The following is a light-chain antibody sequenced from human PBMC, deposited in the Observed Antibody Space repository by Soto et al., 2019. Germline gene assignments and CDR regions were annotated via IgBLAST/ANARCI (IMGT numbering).Light chain of an antibody. CDR1: SSDVGGYNY. CDR3: SSYTSSDATYVV. Sequence: QSALTQPASVSGSPGQSITISCTGTSSDVGGYNYVSWYQQHPGKAPKLMIFEVNTRPSGVSNRFSGSKSGNTASLTISGLQTEDEADYYCSSYTSSDATYVVFCGGTKLTVL. V-gene: IGLV2-14*01. J-gene: IGLJ2*01. CDR2: EVN.